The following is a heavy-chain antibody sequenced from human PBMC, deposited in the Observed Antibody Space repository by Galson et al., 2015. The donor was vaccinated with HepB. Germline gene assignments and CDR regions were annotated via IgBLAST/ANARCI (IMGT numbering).Heavy chain of an antibody. CDR1: GFSLTTVVG. J-gene: IGHJ5*02. CDR2: INGNEDK. D-gene: IGHD3-3*02. Sequence: PALVKPTQTLTLTCTFSGFSLTTVVGVGWIRQPPGKALEWLALINGNEDKHYSPSLKSRLTITKDTSKNQVVLTMMNMDPVDTATYYCAHRSLEARISIFGVVTQYKWFDPWGQGILVTVSS. CDR3: AHRSLEARISIFGVVTQYKWFDP. V-gene: IGHV2-5*01.